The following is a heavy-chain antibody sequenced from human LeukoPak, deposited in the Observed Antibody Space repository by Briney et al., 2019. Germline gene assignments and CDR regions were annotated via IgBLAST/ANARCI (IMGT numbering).Heavy chain of an antibody. CDR2: ISWNSGSI. Sequence: GGSLRLSCAASGFTFDDYAMHWVRQAPGKGLEWVSGISWNSGSIGYADSVKGRFTISRDNAKNSLYLQMNSLRAEDTALYYCYCTNGVRDYWGQGTLVTVSS. D-gene: IGHD2-8*01. V-gene: IGHV3-9*01. CDR1: GFTFDDYA. J-gene: IGHJ4*02. CDR3: YCTNGVRDY.